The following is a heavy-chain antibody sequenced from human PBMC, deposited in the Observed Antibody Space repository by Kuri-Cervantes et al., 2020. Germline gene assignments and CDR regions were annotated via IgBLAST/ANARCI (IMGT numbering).Heavy chain of an antibody. V-gene: IGHV3-9*01. J-gene: IGHJ6*02. CDR1: GFTLDDYA. D-gene: IGHD3-22*01. CDR2: ISWNSGSI. Sequence: GGSLRLSCAASGFTLDDYAMHWVRRAPGKGLEWVSGISWNSGSIGYADSVKGRFTISRDNAKNSLYLQMNSLRAEDTAVYYCARERYYYDSSGYYRHGMDVWGQGTTVTVSS. CDR3: ARERYYYDSSGYYRHGMDV.